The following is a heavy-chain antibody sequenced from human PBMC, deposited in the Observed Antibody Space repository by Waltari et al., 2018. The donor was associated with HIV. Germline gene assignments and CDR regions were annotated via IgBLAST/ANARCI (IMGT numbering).Heavy chain of an antibody. CDR1: GFSLSSYG. CDR3: ARGEGGYTYGYNWLDL. CDR2: IWYDGSKK. D-gene: IGHD1-26*01. Sequence: QVQVVESGGSLVQPGWSRRLSCPASGFSLSSYGLPWVRQAPGKGLEWVALIWYDGSKKYYGDSVKGRFTIFSDKSKNTVFLQMTRLRVEDTATYYCARGEGGYTYGYNWLDLWGQGTVVTVSS. J-gene: IGHJ5*02. V-gene: IGHV3-33*01.